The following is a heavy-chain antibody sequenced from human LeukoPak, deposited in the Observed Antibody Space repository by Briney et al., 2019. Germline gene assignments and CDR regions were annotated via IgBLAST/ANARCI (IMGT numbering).Heavy chain of an antibody. CDR1: SDSLSSYY. CDR3: ATLDGGDDAFDI. V-gene: IGHV4-4*07. D-gene: IGHD4-23*01. CDR2: IYRSGST. J-gene: IGHJ3*02. Sequence: SETLSLTCTVSSDSLSSYYWSWIRQPAGKGLEWIGRIYRSGSTIYNPSLNSGVTISVRTSKNRSSLKLSSVTAADTAVYYCATLDGGDDAFDIWGQGKMVTVSS.